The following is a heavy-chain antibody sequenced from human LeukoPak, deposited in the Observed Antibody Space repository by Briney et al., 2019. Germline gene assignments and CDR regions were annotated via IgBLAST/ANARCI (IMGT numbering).Heavy chain of an antibody. CDR2: IIPILGIA. CDR3: AAYGSGSYYNYFDY. J-gene: IGHJ4*02. Sequence: SVKVSCKASGGTFSSYAISWVRQAPGQGLEWMGRIIPILGIANYAQKFQGRVTITADKSTSTAYMELSSLRSEDTAVYYCAAYGSGSYYNYFDYWGQGTLVTVSS. D-gene: IGHD3-10*01. CDR1: GGTFSSYA. V-gene: IGHV1-69*04.